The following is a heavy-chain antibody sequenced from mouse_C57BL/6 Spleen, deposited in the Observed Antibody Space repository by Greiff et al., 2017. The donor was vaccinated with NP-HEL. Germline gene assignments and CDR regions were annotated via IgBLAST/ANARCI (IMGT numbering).Heavy chain of an antibody. Sequence: QVQLQQPGAELVKPGASVKMSCKASGYAFSSYWMNWVKQRPGKGLEWIGQIYPGDGDTNYNGKFKGKATLTADKSSSTAYMQLSSLTSEDSAVYVCARDSNYVNYYAMDYWGQGTSVTVSS. J-gene: IGHJ4*01. CDR2: IYPGDGDT. CDR3: ARDSNYVNYYAMDY. D-gene: IGHD2-5*01. CDR1: GYAFSSYW. V-gene: IGHV1-80*01.